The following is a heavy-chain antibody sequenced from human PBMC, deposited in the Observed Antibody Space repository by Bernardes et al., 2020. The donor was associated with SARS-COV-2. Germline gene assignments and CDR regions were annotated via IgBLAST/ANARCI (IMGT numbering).Heavy chain of an antibody. CDR2: ISSSGSTI. CDR1: GFTFSDYY. D-gene: IGHD5-18*01. V-gene: IGHV3-11*01. Sequence: GGSLRLSCAASGFTFSDYYMSWIRQAPGKGLEWVSYISSSGSTIYYADSVKGRFTISRDNAKNSLYLQMNSLRAEDTAVYYCAREFGEVYSYGPPGYNWFDPWGQGTLVTVSS. CDR3: AREFGEVYSYGPPGYNWFDP. J-gene: IGHJ5*02.